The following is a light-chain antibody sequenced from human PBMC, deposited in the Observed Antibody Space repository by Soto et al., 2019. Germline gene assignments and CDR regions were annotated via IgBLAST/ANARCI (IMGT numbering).Light chain of an antibody. V-gene: IGKV1-39*01. CDR2: AAS. CDR1: QDITTY. Sequence: DIQMTQSPSSLSASVGDRVTMTCRASQDITTYLNSYQQKPGKAPKLLIYAASNLQSAVPSRFSGSGSGTDFTLTITNVQPEDFAIYFCHQSYSTPITFGQGTRLEIK. J-gene: IGKJ5*01. CDR3: HQSYSTPIT.